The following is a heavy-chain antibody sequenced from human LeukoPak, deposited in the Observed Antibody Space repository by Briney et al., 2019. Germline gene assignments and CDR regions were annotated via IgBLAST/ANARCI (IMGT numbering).Heavy chain of an antibody. CDR1: GFTFSNHG. Sequence: PGGSLRLSCAASGFTFSNHGMHWVRQAPGKGLEWVAVISYDGSNKYYADSVKGRFTISRDNSKNTLYLQMNSLRAEDTAVYYCAKDPPPYYYDSSGPCDYWGQGTLVTVSS. CDR2: ISYDGSNK. D-gene: IGHD3-22*01. CDR3: AKDPPPYYYDSSGPCDY. J-gene: IGHJ4*02. V-gene: IGHV3-30*18.